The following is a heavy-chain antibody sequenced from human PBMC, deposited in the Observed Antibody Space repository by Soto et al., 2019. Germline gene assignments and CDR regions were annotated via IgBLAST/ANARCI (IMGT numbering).Heavy chain of an antibody. CDR1: GGSISSSSYY. CDR2: IYYSGST. Sequence: XATLSLTCTVSGGSISSSSYYGGWIRQPPGKGLEWIGSIYYSGSTYYNPSLKSRVTISVDTSKNQFSLKLSSVTAADTAVYYCARQVVMAGGYYYYGMDVWGQGTTVTVSS. CDR3: ARQVVMAGGYYYYGMDV. D-gene: IGHD2-21*01. J-gene: IGHJ6*02. V-gene: IGHV4-39*01.